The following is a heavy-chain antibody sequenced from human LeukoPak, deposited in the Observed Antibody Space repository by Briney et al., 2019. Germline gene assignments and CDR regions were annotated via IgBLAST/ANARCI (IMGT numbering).Heavy chain of an antibody. D-gene: IGHD1-1*01. CDR2: IYYSGDT. Sequence: SETLSLTCAVYGGSFSGYYWGWIRQSPGKGLEWIGSIYYSGDTYYNPSLKSRVTISVDTSNNQFSLKVTSVTAADTAVYYCEGADREEAYNHRIDYWGQGTLVTVSS. J-gene: IGHJ4*02. CDR1: GGSFSGYY. V-gene: IGHV4-34*01. CDR3: EGADREEAYNHRIDY.